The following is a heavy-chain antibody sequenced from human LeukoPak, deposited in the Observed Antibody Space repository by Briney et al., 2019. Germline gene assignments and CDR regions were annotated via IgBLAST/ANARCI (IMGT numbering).Heavy chain of an antibody. D-gene: IGHD2-21*02. CDR1: GGSLSSYY. V-gene: IGHV4-59*01. CDR3: ARGVVTAILHFDY. CDR2: IYYSGST. Sequence: SETLSLTCTVSGGSLSSYYWTWIRRPPGKGLEWIGYIYYSGSTNYNPSLKSRVTISVDTSKNQFSLKLSSVTAADTAVYYCARGVVTAILHFDYWGQGTLVTVSS. J-gene: IGHJ4*02.